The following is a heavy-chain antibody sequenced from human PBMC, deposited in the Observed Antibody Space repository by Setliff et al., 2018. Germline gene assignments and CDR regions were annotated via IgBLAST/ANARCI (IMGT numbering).Heavy chain of an antibody. V-gene: IGHV4-39*01. CDR1: GGSISSSSYY. CDR2: ISHSGNT. CDR3: ARYDSSGYSENYYFDY. Sequence: SETLSLTCTVSGGSISSSSYYWGWIRQPPGKGLEWIGSISHSGNTYYSPSLKSRVTMFVDTSKNQFSLMLYSVTAADTAIYYCARYDSSGYSENYYFDYWGQGTLVTVSS. D-gene: IGHD3-22*01. J-gene: IGHJ4*02.